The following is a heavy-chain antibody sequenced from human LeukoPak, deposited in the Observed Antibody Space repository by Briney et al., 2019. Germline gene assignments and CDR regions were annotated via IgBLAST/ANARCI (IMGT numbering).Heavy chain of an antibody. CDR3: ARGPHVSTTHFDY. J-gene: IGHJ4*02. Sequence: SETLSLTCAVSGGSISSGGYPWSSIRQPPGKGLEWIGYIYYSGSTYYNPSLKSRVTISVDTSKNQFSLKLSSVTAADTAVYYCARGPHVSTTHFDYWGQGTLVTVSS. D-gene: IGHD4-11*01. CDR1: GGSISSGGYP. V-gene: IGHV4-30-4*07. CDR2: IYYSGST.